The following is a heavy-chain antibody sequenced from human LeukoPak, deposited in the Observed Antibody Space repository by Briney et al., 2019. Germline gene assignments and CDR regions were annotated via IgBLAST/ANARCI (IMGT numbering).Heavy chain of an antibody. Sequence: ASVKVSCKASGYTFTSYGISWVRQAPGQGLEWMGWISAYNGNTNYAQKLQGRVTMTTDTSTSTAYMELRGLRSDDTAVYYCARVRDSSGWYYFDYWGQGTLVTVSS. CDR2: ISAYNGNT. CDR3: ARVRDSSGWYYFDY. CDR1: GYTFTSYG. V-gene: IGHV1-18*01. D-gene: IGHD6-19*01. J-gene: IGHJ4*02.